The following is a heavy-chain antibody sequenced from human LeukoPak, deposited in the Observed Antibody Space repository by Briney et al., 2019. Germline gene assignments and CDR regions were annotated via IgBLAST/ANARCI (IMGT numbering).Heavy chain of an antibody. CDR2: IYYSGSS. D-gene: IGHD6-13*01. CDR3: ARDGSSLSDS. CDR1: GGSLSSIGYY. Sequence: PETLSLTCTLSGGSLSSIGYYWGWIRQPPGKGLEWIGSIYYSGSSYYNPSLKSRVTISVDTSKNQFSRKLSSVTAADTAVYYCARDGSSLSDSWGEGTMVGVCS. V-gene: IGHV4-39*07. J-gene: IGHJ3*02.